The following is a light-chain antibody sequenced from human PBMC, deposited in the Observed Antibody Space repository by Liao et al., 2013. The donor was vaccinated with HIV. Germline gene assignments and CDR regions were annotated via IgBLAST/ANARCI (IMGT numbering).Light chain of an antibody. J-gene: IGLJ1*01. V-gene: IGLV3-1*01. CDR2: QGN. Sequence: SYKLSQPPSLSVSPGQTANITCSEDQSGDADVSWYQQKAGQSPVLVIFQGNKRPSGTPERFSGSKSGNTATLTIRGTQAMDEAEYYCKVWDSFSTFVFGTGTKVTVL. CDR3: KVWDSFSTFV. CDR1: QSGDAD.